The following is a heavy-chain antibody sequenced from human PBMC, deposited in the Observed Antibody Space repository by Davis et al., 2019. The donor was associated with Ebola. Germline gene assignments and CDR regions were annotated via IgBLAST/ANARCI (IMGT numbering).Heavy chain of an antibody. CDR1: GDTFVSFA. CDR2: IIPIFRSP. J-gene: IGHJ5*02. Sequence: SVKVSCKSSGDTFVSFAVSWVRQAPGQGLEWMGGIIPIFRSPNYAQKFQGRLTITADESTKTVYMELSSLRSEDTAVYFCARVQTGYYFDSSDSPSWFDPWGQGTLVTVSS. V-gene: IGHV1-69*13. D-gene: IGHD3-22*01. CDR3: ARVQTGYYFDSSDSPSWFDP.